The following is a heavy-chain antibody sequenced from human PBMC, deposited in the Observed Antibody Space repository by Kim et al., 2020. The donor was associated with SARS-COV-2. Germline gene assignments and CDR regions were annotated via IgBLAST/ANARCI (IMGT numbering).Heavy chain of an antibody. J-gene: IGHJ4*02. V-gene: IGHV4-59*01. CDR2: IYYSGST. CDR3: ARQYRYSYGLDY. D-gene: IGHD5-18*01. CDR1: GGSISSYY. Sequence: SETLSLTCTVSGGSISSYYWSWIRQPPGKGLEWIGYIYYSGSTNYNPSLKSRVTISVDTSKNQFSLKLSSVTAADTAVYYCARQYRYSYGLDYWGQGTLVTVSS.